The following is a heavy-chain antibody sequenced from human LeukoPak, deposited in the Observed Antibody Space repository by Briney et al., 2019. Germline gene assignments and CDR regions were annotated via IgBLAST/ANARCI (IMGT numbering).Heavy chain of an antibody. Sequence: SETLSLTCNVSGASISSYYWSWIRQPAGKGLEWIGRIYISGTTNYNPSLKSRVTMSVDTSKNQFSLKLNSVTAADTAVYYCARSDRIIRWFDPWGQGTLVTVSS. J-gene: IGHJ5*02. CDR3: ARSDRIIRWFDP. CDR1: GASISSYY. D-gene: IGHD4-17*01. V-gene: IGHV4-4*07. CDR2: IYISGTT.